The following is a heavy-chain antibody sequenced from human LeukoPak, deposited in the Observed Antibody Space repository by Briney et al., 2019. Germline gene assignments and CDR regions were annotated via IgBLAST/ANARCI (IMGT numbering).Heavy chain of an antibody. D-gene: IGHD1-1*01. V-gene: IGHV1-2*02. Sequence: ASVKVSRKASGSTFTGYYMRWVRQAPGQGLERMGWVNTKSDAALCAQKYQGTVTVTMDTSINTAYTELSGLNADDTALCYCARENPATTGAFDIWGQGTMVTVSS. CDR2: VNTKSDAA. J-gene: IGHJ3*02. CDR3: ARENPATTGAFDI. CDR1: GSTFTGYY.